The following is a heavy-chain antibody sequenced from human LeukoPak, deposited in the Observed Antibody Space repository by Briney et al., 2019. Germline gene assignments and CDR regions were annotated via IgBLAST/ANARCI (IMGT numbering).Heavy chain of an antibody. Sequence: GGSLRLSCAASGFTFSSYSMNWVRQAPGKGLEWVSYISSSSSTIYYADSVKGRFTISRDNAKNSLYLQMNSLRAEDTAVYYCARDQYSYGYDYWGQGTLVTVSS. J-gene: IGHJ4*02. D-gene: IGHD5-18*01. V-gene: IGHV3-48*04. CDR2: ISSSSSTI. CDR1: GFTFSSYS. CDR3: ARDQYSYGYDY.